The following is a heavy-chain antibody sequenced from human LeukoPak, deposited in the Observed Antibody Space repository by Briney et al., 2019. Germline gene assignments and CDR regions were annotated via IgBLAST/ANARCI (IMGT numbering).Heavy chain of an antibody. V-gene: IGHV1-8*01. CDR2: MNPNSGNT. CDR1: GYTFTSYD. Sequence: ASMRVSCKASGYTFTSYDINWVRQATGQGLEWMGWMNPNSGNTGYAQKFQGRVTMTRNTSISTAYMELSSLTSEDTAVYYCARGSCSSTTCYTGYYYYYGMDVWGQGTTVTVSS. D-gene: IGHD2-2*02. J-gene: IGHJ6*02. CDR3: ARGSCSSTTCYTGYYYYYGMDV.